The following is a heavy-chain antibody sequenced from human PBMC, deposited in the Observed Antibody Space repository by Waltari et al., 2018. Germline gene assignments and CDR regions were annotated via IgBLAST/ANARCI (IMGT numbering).Heavy chain of an antibody. D-gene: IGHD3-16*01. CDR1: GSAFSRYT. Sequence: EVKVVLSGGGLVRPGGSLTLSGSAVGSAFSRYTMDWVRQAPGKGLEWVSSISSNSRYKNYADSTKGRFTISRDNAKNSVYLLMNSLRVEDTAIYFCARPRAMGEIDHWGQGTLVAVSS. J-gene: IGHJ4*02. V-gene: IGHV3-21*01. CDR2: ISSNSRYK. CDR3: ARPRAMGEIDH.